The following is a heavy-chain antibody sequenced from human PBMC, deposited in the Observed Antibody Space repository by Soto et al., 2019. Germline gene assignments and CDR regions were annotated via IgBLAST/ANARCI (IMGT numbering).Heavy chain of an antibody. V-gene: IGHV3-30-3*01. CDR3: VRDQGRSITCQLDY. D-gene: IGHD2-2*01. CDR1: GFTFSTYA. Sequence: LRLSCAVSGFTFSTYAMHWVRQAPGKGLEWVAVISYDGSNTYYADSVKGRFTISRDNMLYLQMNSLRAEDTAVYYCVRDQGRSITCQLDYWGQGTLVTVSS. CDR2: ISYDGSNT. J-gene: IGHJ4*02.